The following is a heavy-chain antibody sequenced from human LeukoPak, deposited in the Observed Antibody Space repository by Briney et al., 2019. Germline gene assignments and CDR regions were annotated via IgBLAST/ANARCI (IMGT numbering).Heavy chain of an antibody. D-gene: IGHD2/OR15-2a*01. V-gene: IGHV3-9*03. CDR1: GFNFDDHA. CDR2: ISWNSGNI. Sequence: GGSLRLSCAASGFNFDDHAMHWVRQAPGKGLEWVSGISWNSGNIGYADSVKGRFTISRDNAKNSLYLQMNSLRAEDMALYYCAKGSYFGSHFGYWGQGTLVTVSS. CDR3: AKGSYFGSHFGY. J-gene: IGHJ4*02.